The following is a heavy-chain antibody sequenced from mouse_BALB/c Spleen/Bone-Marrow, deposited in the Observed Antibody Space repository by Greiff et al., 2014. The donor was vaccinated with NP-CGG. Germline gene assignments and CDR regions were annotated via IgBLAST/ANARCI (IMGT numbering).Heavy chain of an antibody. J-gene: IGHJ2*01. CDR1: GFTFSNYG. CDR3: VRGNYGNYVDYFDF. V-gene: IGHV5-6-3*01. CDR2: INGNGGST. D-gene: IGHD2-1*01. Sequence: DVMLVESGGGLVQPGGSLKLSCAASGFTFSNYGMSWVRQTPDKRLELVATINGNGGSTYYPDGVKGRFTISRDTAKNTLYLQMSSLKSEETAMYYCVRGNYGNYVDYFDFWGQGTTLTVSS.